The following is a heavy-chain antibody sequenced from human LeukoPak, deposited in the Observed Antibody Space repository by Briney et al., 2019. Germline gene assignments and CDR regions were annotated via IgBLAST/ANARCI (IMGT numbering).Heavy chain of an antibody. D-gene: IGHD6-19*01. Sequence: GGSLRLSCAASGFTFSSYSMTWVRLAPGKGLEWVSVISGSGGNTVYADSVKGRFTISRDNSKNTLYLQMNSLRAEDTAVYYCAKPSVSGTGRSWFDAWGQGTLVTASS. V-gene: IGHV3-23*01. CDR1: GFTFSSYS. CDR3: AKPSVSGTGRSWFDA. J-gene: IGHJ5*02. CDR2: ISGSGGNT.